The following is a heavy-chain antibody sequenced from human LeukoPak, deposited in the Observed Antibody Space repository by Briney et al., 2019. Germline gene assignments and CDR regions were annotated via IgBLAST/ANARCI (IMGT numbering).Heavy chain of an antibody. V-gene: IGHV3-33*01. CDR2: IWFDGSNK. J-gene: IGHJ4*02. Sequence: PGRSLRLSCGASGFXFSNYGMHWVRQAPGKGLEWVAVIWFDGSNKYYADSVKGRFTISRDNSKNMLYLQMNSLRAEDTAMYYCARDWPRDGHHEIFEYWGQGTLVTVSS. CDR1: GFXFSNYG. D-gene: IGHD5-24*01. CDR3: ARDWPRDGHHEIFEY.